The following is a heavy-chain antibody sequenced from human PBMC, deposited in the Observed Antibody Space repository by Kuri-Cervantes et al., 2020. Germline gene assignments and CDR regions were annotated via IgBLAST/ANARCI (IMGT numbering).Heavy chain of an antibody. D-gene: IGHD6-19*01. J-gene: IGHJ3*02. CDR3: ASNPYTSDWYGAFNI. V-gene: IGHV3-30*07. Sequence: GGSLRLSCAASGFTFSSYAIHWVRQAPGKGLEWVAVISYDGSDKFYTDSVKGRFTISRDNAKNSLYLQMNTLRVDDTAVYYCASNPYTSDWYGAFNIWGQGTMVTVSS. CDR1: GFTFSSYA. CDR2: ISYDGSDK.